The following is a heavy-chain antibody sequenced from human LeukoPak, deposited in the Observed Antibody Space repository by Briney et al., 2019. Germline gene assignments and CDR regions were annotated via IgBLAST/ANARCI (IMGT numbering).Heavy chain of an antibody. CDR1: GGSISRYY. CDR3: ARQGYSGYDIFDY. V-gene: IGHV4-59*08. Sequence: SETLSLTCSVSGGSISRYYWSWIRQSPGKGLEWVGYIYYLGSTNYNPSLKSRVTISVDTSKNQFSLKLTSVTAADTAVYHCARQGYSGYDIFDYWGQGTLVTVSS. CDR2: IYYLGST. J-gene: IGHJ4*02. D-gene: IGHD5-12*01.